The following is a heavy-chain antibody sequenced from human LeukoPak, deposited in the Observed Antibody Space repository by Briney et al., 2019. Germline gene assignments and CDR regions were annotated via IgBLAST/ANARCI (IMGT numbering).Heavy chain of an antibody. CDR2: INHSGST. D-gene: IGHD3-9*01. CDR1: GGSFSGYY. V-gene: IGHV4-34*01. CDR3: ASHPPYYDILTGYYIRRYAFDI. J-gene: IGHJ3*02. Sequence: PSETLSLTCAVYGGSFSGYYWSWIRQPPGKGLEWIGEINHSGSTNYNPSLKSRVTISVDTSKNQFSLKLSSVTAADTAVYYCASHPPYYDILTGYYIRRYAFDIWGQGTMVTVSS.